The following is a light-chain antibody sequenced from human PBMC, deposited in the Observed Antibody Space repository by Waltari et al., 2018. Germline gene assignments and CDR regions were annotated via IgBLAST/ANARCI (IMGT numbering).Light chain of an antibody. Sequence: QSVLTQPPPASGAPGQRVPISCSGSTPNISGNPVPWYHQYPGAAPKLPIYINNLRSSGVPDRFSASKSGTSASLAISGLQSEDEADYYCAAWDDNLPGPVFGGGTKLTVL. CDR2: INN. J-gene: IGLJ3*02. CDR1: TPNISGNP. CDR3: AAWDDNLPGPV. V-gene: IGLV1-44*01.